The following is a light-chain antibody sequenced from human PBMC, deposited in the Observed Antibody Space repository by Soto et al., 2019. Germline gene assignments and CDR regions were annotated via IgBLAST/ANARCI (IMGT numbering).Light chain of an antibody. CDR3: QQYDSSPRT. V-gene: IGKV3-20*01. Sequence: EIVLTQSPGTLSLSPGERATLSCRASQSVSSSYLAWYQQKPGQAPRLLISGASSRATGIPDRFSGSGAGTDVTLTISRLEHEDFAVYYCQQYDSSPRTFGQGTKVEIK. CDR2: GAS. J-gene: IGKJ1*01. CDR1: QSVSSSY.